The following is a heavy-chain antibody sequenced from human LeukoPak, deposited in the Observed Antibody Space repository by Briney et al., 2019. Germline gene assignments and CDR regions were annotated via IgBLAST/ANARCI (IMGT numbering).Heavy chain of an antibody. J-gene: IGHJ4*02. D-gene: IGHD2-2*01. CDR1: GGTFSSYA. CDR2: IIPILGIA. Sequence: SVKVSCKASGGTFSSYAISWVRQAPGQGLEWMGRIIPILGIANYAQEFQGRVTITADKSTSTAYMELSSLRSEDTAVYYCARDGRYCSSTSCPNMADYWGQGTLVTVSS. CDR3: ARDGRYCSSTSCPNMADY. V-gene: IGHV1-69*04.